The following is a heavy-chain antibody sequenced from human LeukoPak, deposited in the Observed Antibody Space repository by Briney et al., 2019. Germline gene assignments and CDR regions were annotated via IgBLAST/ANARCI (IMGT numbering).Heavy chain of an antibody. D-gene: IGHD3-22*01. CDR2: IWYDGSNT. V-gene: IGHV3-33*01. Sequence: GRSLRLSCSASGFSFSNYGMHWVRQAPGKGLEWVAVIWYDGSNTYYADSVKGRFTISRDNSKNTLYLLMNSLRAEDTAVYFCAREDDNSGYYYFDYWGQGTLVTVSS. CDR1: GFSFSNYG. CDR3: AREDDNSGYYYFDY. J-gene: IGHJ4*02.